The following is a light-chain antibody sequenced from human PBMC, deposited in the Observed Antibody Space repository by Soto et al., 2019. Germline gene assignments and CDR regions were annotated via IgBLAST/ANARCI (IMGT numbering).Light chain of an antibody. Sequence: QSALTQPPSASGSPGQSVTISCTGTSSDVGAYDYISWYQQHPGKAPKLIIYEVTQRPSGVPDRFSGSKSGTSASLAISGLQSEDEADYYCAAWDDSLNGQVFGTGTKLTVL. CDR2: EVT. CDR1: SSDVGAYDY. CDR3: AAWDDSLNGQV. J-gene: IGLJ1*01. V-gene: IGLV2-8*01.